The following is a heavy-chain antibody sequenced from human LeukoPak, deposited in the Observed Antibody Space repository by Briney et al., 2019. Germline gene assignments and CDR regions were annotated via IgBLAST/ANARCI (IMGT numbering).Heavy chain of an antibody. Sequence: SETLSLTCTVSGGSISSYYWSWIRQPPGKGLEWIGYIYYSGSTNYNPSLKSRVTISVDTSKNQFSLKLSSVTAADTAVYYCAMCIPQLLYGETLFDPWGQGTLVTVSS. V-gene: IGHV4-59*01. CDR3: AMCIPQLLYGETLFDP. CDR1: GGSISSYY. J-gene: IGHJ5*02. CDR2: IYYSGST. D-gene: IGHD4-17*01.